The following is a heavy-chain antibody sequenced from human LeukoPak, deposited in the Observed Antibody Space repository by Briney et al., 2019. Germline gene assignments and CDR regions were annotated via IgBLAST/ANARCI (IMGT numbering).Heavy chain of an antibody. CDR1: GYTFTSYG. V-gene: IGHV1-18*01. CDR2: ISAYNGNT. D-gene: IGHD3-10*01. Sequence: ASVKVSCKASGYTFTSYGISWVRQAPGQGLEWMGWISAYNGNTNYAQKLQGRVTMTTDTSTSTAYMELRSLRSDDTAVYYCATMVRGISPHAFDIWGQGTMVTVSS. CDR3: ATMVRGISPHAFDI. J-gene: IGHJ3*02.